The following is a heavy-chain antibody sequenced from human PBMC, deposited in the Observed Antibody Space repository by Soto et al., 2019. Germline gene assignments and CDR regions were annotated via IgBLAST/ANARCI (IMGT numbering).Heavy chain of an antibody. Sequence: GGSLRLSCAASGFTFSSYGMHWVRQAPGKGLEWVAVISYDGSNKYYADSVKGRFTISRDNSKNTLYLQMNSLRAEDTAVYYCAKGARGIVDYWGQGTLVTVS. CDR2: ISYDGSNK. CDR1: GFTFSSYG. V-gene: IGHV3-30*18. J-gene: IGHJ4*02. D-gene: IGHD3-22*01. CDR3: AKGARGIVDY.